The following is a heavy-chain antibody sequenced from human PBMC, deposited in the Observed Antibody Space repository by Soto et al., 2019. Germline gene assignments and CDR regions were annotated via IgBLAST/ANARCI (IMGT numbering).Heavy chain of an antibody. J-gene: IGHJ4*02. D-gene: IGHD3-22*01. V-gene: IGHV1-18*04. Sequence: QVQLVQSGAEVKKPGASVKVSCKASGYTFTSYGISWVRQAPGQVLEWMGWISAYNGNTNYAQKLQGRVTMTTDTSTSTAYMELRSLRSDDTAVYYCAREKSANYYDSSGQEDYWGQGTLVTVSS. CDR2: ISAYNGNT. CDR3: AREKSANYYDSSGQEDY. CDR1: GYTFTSYG.